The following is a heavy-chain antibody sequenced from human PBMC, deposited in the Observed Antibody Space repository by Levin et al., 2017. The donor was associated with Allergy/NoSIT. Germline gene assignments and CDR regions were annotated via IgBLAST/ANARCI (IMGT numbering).Heavy chain of an antibody. Sequence: GGSLRLSCAGSGFVFGDYRINWIRQAPGKGLEWVSSINKKGDDYTHYAPSVVGRFSISRDIANDSVFLQMHSLRVEDTAVYYCARQGDYGRYFQHWGLGTLVTVSP. J-gene: IGHJ1*01. D-gene: IGHD4-17*01. CDR2: INKKGDDYT. V-gene: IGHV3-21*01. CDR1: GFVFGDYR. CDR3: ARQGDYGRYFQH.